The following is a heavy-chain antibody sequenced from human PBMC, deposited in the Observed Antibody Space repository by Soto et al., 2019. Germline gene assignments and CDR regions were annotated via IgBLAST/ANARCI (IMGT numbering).Heavy chain of an antibody. CDR3: ARDSRLRRAFDI. V-gene: IGHV4-31*03. D-gene: IGHD4-17*01. CDR1: GGSISSGGYY. Sequence: SETLSLTCTVSGGSISSGGYYWSWNRQHPGKGLEWIGYIYYSGSTYYNPSLKSRVTISVDTSKNQFSLKLSSVTAADTAVYYCARDSRLRRAFDIWGQGTMVTVS. CDR2: IYYSGST. J-gene: IGHJ3*02.